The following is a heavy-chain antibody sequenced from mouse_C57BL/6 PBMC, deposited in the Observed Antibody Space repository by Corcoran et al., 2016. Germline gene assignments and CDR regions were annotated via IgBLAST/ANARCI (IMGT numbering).Heavy chain of an antibody. CDR2: IYPGDGDT. V-gene: IGHV1-80*01. CDR1: GYAFSSYW. Sequence: QVQLQQSGAELVKPGASVKISCKASGYAFSSYWMNWVKQRPGKCLEWIGQIYPGDGDTNYNGKFKGKATLTADKSSSTAYMQRSSLTSEDSAVYFCARGSITTVVGYWGQGTTLTVSS. CDR3: ARGSITTVVGY. D-gene: IGHD1-1*01. J-gene: IGHJ2*01.